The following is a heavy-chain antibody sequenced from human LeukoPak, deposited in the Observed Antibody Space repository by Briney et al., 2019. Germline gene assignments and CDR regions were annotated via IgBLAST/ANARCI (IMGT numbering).Heavy chain of an antibody. V-gene: IGHV3-23*01. D-gene: IGHD2-15*01. CDR2: ISDTGGRT. CDR1: GITLSNYG. CDR3: ASSNPYCSGGSCLRNFDY. J-gene: IGHJ4*02. Sequence: PGGSLRLSCAVSGITLSNYGMTWVRQAPGKGLEWVAGISDTGGRTNYADSVKGRFTISRDNPKNTLYLQMNSLRAEDTAVYYCASSNPYCSGGSCLRNFDYWGQGTLVTVSS.